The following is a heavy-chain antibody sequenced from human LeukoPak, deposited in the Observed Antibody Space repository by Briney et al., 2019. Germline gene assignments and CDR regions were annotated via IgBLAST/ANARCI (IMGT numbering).Heavy chain of an antibody. D-gene: IGHD6-19*01. Sequence: GGSLRLSCAASGFTFSSYWMSWVRQAPGKGLEWVANIKQDGSGKYYVDSVKGRFTISRDNAKNSLYLQMNGLRAEDTAVYYCARDYSSGWYDYWGQGTLVTVSS. CDR1: GFTFSSYW. J-gene: IGHJ4*02. CDR2: IKQDGSGK. V-gene: IGHV3-7*03. CDR3: ARDYSSGWYDY.